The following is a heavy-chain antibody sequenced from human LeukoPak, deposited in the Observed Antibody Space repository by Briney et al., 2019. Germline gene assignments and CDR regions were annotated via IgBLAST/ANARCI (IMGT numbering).Heavy chain of an antibody. CDR2: MNPNSGNT. V-gene: IGHV1-8*03. D-gene: IGHD3-3*01. CDR3: ARGQMKPYDFWSGYGANYYMDV. CDR1: GGTFSSYA. Sequence: APVKVSCKASGGTFSSYAINWVRQATGQGLEWMGWMNPNSGNTGYAQKFQGRVTITRNTSISTAYMELSSLRSEDTAVYYCARGQMKPYDFWSGYGANYYMDVWGKGTTVTVSS. J-gene: IGHJ6*03.